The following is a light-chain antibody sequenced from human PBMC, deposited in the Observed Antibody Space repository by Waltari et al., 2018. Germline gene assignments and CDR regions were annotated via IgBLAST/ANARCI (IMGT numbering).Light chain of an antibody. V-gene: IGKV3-15*01. CDR3: QQYNHWWT. J-gene: IGKJ1*01. Sequence: EVMMTQSPATLSASPGERATLSCRASQTVSGNLAWYQQKPGQAPRLLIYGASTRATGIPARFSGSGSGAEFTLTISSLQSEDSAVYYCQQYNHWWTFGQGTKVEIK. CDR2: GAS. CDR1: QTVSGN.